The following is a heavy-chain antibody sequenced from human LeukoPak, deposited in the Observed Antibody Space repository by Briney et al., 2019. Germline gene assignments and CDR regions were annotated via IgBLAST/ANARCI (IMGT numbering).Heavy chain of an antibody. CDR1: GGSISSYY. V-gene: IGHV4-4*09. CDR2: IYTSGST. D-gene: IGHD3-22*01. J-gene: IGHJ6*03. Sequence: SETLSLTCTVSGGSISSYYWSWIRQPPGKGLEWIWYIYTSGSTYYKHSLKSRVTISVDTSKNQFSLKLSSVTAADTAVYYCASTNYDSSGYYPHYYMDVWGKGTTVTVSS. CDR3: ASTNYDSSGYYPHYYMDV.